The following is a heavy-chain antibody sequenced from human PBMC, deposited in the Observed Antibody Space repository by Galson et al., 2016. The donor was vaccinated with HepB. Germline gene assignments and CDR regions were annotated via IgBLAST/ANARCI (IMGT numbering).Heavy chain of an antibody. J-gene: IGHJ6*02. CDR1: GGSFSGNY. CDR2: IDHSGST. V-gene: IGHV4-34*01. D-gene: IGHD3-10*01. CDR3: ARRRPMGRGDGPVVYYQYAMDV. Sequence: ETLSLTCAVSGGSFSGNYWSWIRQPPGKGLEWIGLIDHSGSTYYNPSLKSRVTISVDTSKNQFSLKLSSVTAADTAVYYCARRRPMGRGDGPVVYYQYAMDVWGQGTTVTVSS.